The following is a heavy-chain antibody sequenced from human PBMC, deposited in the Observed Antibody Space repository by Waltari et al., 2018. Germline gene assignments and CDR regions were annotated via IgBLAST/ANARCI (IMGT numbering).Heavy chain of an antibody. J-gene: IGHJ4*02. CDR2: IKSDTDGGTA. Sequence: EVQMVESGGGLVKSGGSLRLSCLVAGLIFMKAWMGWVRQAPGEGLEWMARIKSDTDGGTADYAAHVKGRFTISRDDSKETLYLQMDSLKTGDTAMYYCSTLRGFWGQGTLVTVSS. CDR3: STLRGF. V-gene: IGHV3-15*01. CDR1: GLIFMKAW.